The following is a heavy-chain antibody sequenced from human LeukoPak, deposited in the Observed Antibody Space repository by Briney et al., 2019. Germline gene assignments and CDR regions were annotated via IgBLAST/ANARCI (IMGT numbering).Heavy chain of an antibody. CDR3: ARWDGYSSSPDY. J-gene: IGHJ4*02. V-gene: IGHV1-2*02. D-gene: IGHD6-13*01. CDR1: GCTFTGFY. Sequence: ASVKVSCKASGCTFTGFYMHWVRQAPGQGLEWMGWINPHGADTGYAQKFLGRVTMTRDMSISTIYMELTRLRSDDTALYYCARWDGYSSSPDYWGQGTLVTVSS. CDR2: INPHGADT.